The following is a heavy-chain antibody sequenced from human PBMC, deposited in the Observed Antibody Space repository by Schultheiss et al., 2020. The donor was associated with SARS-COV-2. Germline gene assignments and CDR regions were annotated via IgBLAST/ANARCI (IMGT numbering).Heavy chain of an antibody. CDR1: GYTFTGYY. J-gene: IGHJ4*02. D-gene: IGHD6-19*01. Sequence: ASVKVSCKASGYTFTGYYMHWVRQAPGQGLEWMGWINPNSGGTNYAQKFQGWVTMTTDTSTSTAYMELRSLRSDDTAVYYCARDVDKGAIAVEAYWGQGTLVTVSS. V-gene: IGHV1-2*04. CDR2: INPNSGGT. CDR3: ARDVDKGAIAVEAY.